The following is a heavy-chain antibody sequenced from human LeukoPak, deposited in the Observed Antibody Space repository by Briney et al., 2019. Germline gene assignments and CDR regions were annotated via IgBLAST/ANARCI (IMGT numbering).Heavy chain of an antibody. CDR2: LYTNRGN. CDR3: ARDPGVATSLDY. D-gene: IGHD2-15*01. V-gene: IGHV4-4*07. CDR1: GVSIGNYY. Sequence: PSETLSLTCSVSGVSIGNYYWNWIRQSAGKGLEWIGRLYTNRGNDYNPSLKGRVTISSDKSKNQFSLNLSSVTAADTAVYYCARDPGVATSLDYWGQGILVTVSS. J-gene: IGHJ4*02.